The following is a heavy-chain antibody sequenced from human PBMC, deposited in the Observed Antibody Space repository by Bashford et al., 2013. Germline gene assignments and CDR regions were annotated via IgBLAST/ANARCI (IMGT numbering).Heavy chain of an antibody. D-gene: IGHD2-2*01. V-gene: IGHV1-8*01. CDR2: VNPVSGYT. CDR3: ARLGSSTRFWVRLR. Sequence: VASVKVSCKASGYTFTSFEMNWVRQATGQGLEWMGWVNPVSGYTGYAQKFRGRVTMTRDTSISTAYMELSGLRSEDTAVYYCARLGSSTRFWVRLRWGQGTLVHRLL. CDR1: GYTFTSFE. J-gene: IGHJ4*02.